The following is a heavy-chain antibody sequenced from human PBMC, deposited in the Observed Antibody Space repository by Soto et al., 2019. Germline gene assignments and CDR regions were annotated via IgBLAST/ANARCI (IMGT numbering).Heavy chain of an antibody. Sequence: PSETLSLTCNVSGASINTYYLSWIRQPPQKGLEWIGYIFHRGSTTYNPSLKSRVAISIDASKKYFSLRLNSVTAADTAVYYCARVRNSRDIDYWGQGIRVTVSS. V-gene: IGHV4-59*12. D-gene: IGHD3-22*01. CDR3: ARVRNSRDIDY. J-gene: IGHJ4*02. CDR2: IFHRGST. CDR1: GASINTYY.